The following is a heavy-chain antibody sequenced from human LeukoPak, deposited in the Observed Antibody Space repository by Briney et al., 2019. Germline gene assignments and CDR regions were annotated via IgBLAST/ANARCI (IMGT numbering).Heavy chain of an antibody. CDR1: GFTFSSYG. Sequence: PGGSLRLSCAASGFTFSSYGMHWVRQAPGKGLEWVGFIRSKAYGATTEYAASMTGRFTISRDDSKSIAYLQMNRLKTEDTAVYFCARVPRGGDDWYFDLWGRGILVTVSS. CDR2: IRSKAYGATT. D-gene: IGHD2-21*02. CDR3: ARVPRGGDDWYFDL. V-gene: IGHV3-49*04. J-gene: IGHJ2*01.